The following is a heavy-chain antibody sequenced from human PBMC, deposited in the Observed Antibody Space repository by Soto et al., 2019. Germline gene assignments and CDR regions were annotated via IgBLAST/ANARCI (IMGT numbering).Heavy chain of an antibody. CDR3: AKLTAA. J-gene: IGHJ4*02. V-gene: IGHV3-23*01. D-gene: IGHD6-13*01. CDR2: ITSSGGGT. CDR1: GFTFSAYV. Sequence: GESLKISCAASGFTFSAYVMSWVRQAPGKGLEWASSITSSGGGTYYADSVKGRFTVSRDNSKNTVYLQMNSLRDEDTAVYYCAKLTAAWGQGTLVTVSS.